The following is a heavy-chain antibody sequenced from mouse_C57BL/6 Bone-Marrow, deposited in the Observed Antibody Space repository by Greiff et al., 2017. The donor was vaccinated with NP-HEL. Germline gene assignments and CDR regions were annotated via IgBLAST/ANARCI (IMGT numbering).Heavy chain of an antibody. CDR1: GYTFTSYG. CDR3: GATVVSPY. D-gene: IGHD1-1*01. J-gene: IGHJ3*01. Sequence: QVQLKQSGAELARPGASVKLSCKASGYTFTSYGISWVKQRTGQGLEWIGEIYPRSGNTYYNEKFKGKATLTADKSSSTAYMGLRSLTSEDSAVYFCGATVVSPYWGQGTLVTVSA. V-gene: IGHV1-81*01. CDR2: IYPRSGNT.